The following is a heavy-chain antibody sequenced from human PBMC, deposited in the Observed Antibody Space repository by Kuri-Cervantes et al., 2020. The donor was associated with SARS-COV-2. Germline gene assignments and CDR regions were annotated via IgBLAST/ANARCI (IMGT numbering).Heavy chain of an antibody. Sequence: GESLKISCAASGFTFSSYWMSWVRQAPGKGLEWVANIKQDGSEKYYVDSVKGRFTISRDNAKNSLYLQMNSLRAEDTAVYYCAKEGNGWVLAWYFDLWGRGTLVTVSS. CDR2: IKQDGSEK. V-gene: IGHV3-7*03. CDR3: AKEGNGWVLAWYFDL. CDR1: GFTFSSYW. D-gene: IGHD3-16*01. J-gene: IGHJ2*01.